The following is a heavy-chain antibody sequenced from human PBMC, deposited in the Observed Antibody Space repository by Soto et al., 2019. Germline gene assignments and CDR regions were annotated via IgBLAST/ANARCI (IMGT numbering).Heavy chain of an antibody. J-gene: IGHJ6*02. CDR1: GGTFSSYA. D-gene: IGHD2-21*02. V-gene: IGHV1-69*13. Sequence: SVKVSCKASGGTFSSYAISWVRQAPGQGLEWMGGIIPIFGTANYAQKFQGRVTITADESTSTAYMELSSLRSEDTAVYYCAALVVTAIPHRNYGMDVWGQGTTVTVSS. CDR2: IIPIFGTA. CDR3: AALVVTAIPHRNYGMDV.